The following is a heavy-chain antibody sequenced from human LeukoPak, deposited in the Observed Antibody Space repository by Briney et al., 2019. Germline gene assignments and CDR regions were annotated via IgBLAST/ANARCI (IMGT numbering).Heavy chain of an antibody. CDR2: IYYSGST. Sequence: PSETLSLTCTVSGDSISSSSYYWGWIRQPPGKGLEWIGGIYYSGSTYYNPSLKSRVTISVDTSKNQFSLKLSSVTAADTAVYYCASGYVYFGYWGQGTLVTVSS. CDR3: ASGYVYFGY. V-gene: IGHV4-39*01. J-gene: IGHJ4*02. D-gene: IGHD5-12*01. CDR1: GDSISSSSYY.